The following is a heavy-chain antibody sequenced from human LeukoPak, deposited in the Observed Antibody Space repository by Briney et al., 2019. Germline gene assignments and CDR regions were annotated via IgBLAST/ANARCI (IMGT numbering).Heavy chain of an antibody. CDR1: GFTFSSYD. V-gene: IGHV3-30*03. Sequence: GGSLRLSCAASGFTFSSYDMHWVRQAPGKGLEWVAIISHDGGNQYYADSVKGRSTISRDNSKNTLYLQMNSLSAEDTAVYYCTRAGSSWYAVGYWGQGARVTVSS. CDR2: ISHDGGNQ. D-gene: IGHD6-13*01. CDR3: TRAGSSWYAVGY. J-gene: IGHJ4*02.